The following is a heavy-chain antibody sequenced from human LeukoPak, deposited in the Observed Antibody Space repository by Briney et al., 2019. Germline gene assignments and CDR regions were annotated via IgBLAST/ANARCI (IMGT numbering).Heavy chain of an antibody. V-gene: IGHV4-59*08. Sequence: SETLSLTCTVPGGTISSYYGNWIRQPPGKGLEWIGYIHYSGSTKYNPSLKSRVTISVDTSKNQFSLKLSSVTAADTAVYYCARWYSSGWAFDYWGQGTLVTVSS. CDR2: IHYSGST. D-gene: IGHD6-19*01. CDR1: GGTISSYY. J-gene: IGHJ4*02. CDR3: ARWYSSGWAFDY.